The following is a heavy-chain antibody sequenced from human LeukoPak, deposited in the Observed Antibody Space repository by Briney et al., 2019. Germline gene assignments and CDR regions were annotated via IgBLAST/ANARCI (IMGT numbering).Heavy chain of an antibody. CDR3: ARARVDTAMADFDY. D-gene: IGHD5-18*01. Sequence: GESLKISCQASGYRFPSYWITWVRQMPGKGREWMGGIDPIDSYTTYSPSFQGHVTISADKSIATVYLQWSSLKASDTAMYYCARARVDTAMADFDYWGQGTLVTVSS. CDR2: IDPIDSYT. J-gene: IGHJ4*02. V-gene: IGHV5-10-1*01. CDR1: GYRFPSYW.